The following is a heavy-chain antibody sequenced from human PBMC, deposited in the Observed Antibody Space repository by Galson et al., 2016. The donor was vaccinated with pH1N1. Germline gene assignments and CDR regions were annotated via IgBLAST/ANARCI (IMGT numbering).Heavy chain of an antibody. CDR2: INLKTGAT. J-gene: IGHJ4*02. CDR3: TTAGVVISATGEY. CDR1: GYTFSDFY. Sequence: SVKVSCKASGYTFSDFYVHWVRQAPGQRLEWMGWINLKTGATKSAPKFQGRVTMTRDTSIGTAYMGLTSLTSDDTAIYFCTTAGVVISATGEYWGQGSLITVSS. D-gene: IGHD2-15*01. V-gene: IGHV1-2*02.